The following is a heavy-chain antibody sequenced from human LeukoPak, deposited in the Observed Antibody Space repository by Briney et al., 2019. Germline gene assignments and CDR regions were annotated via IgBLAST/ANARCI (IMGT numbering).Heavy chain of an antibody. J-gene: IGHJ4*02. CDR1: GFTFDDYG. D-gene: IGHD3-22*01. V-gene: IGHV3-20*04. CDR3: ARASRHYYDSSGYYVVAYFDY. CDR2: INWNGGST. Sequence: GGSLRLSCAASGFTFDDYGMSWVRHAPGKGLEWVSGINWNGGSTGYADSVKGRFTISRDDAKNSLYLQMNSLRAEDTALYYCARASRHYYDSSGYYVVAYFDYWGQGTLVTVSS.